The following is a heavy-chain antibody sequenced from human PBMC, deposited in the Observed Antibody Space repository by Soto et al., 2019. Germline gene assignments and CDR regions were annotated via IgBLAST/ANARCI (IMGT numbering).Heavy chain of an antibody. V-gene: IGHV1-46*01. CDR3: ARDLEPAGL. J-gene: IGHJ4*02. CDR1: GYTFTSHY. D-gene: IGHD2-2*01. CDR2: INPYGGST. Sequence: ASVKVSCKASGYTFTSHYIHWVRQAPGQGLEWMAIINPYGGSTNYAQKFRGRVTLTMDTSTSTVYMEVSSLRSEDTAVYYCARDLEPAGLWGQGTPVPVSS.